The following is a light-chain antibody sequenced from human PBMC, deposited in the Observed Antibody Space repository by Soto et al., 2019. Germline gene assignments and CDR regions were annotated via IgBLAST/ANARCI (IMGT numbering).Light chain of an antibody. Sequence: QSVLTQPPSASGSPGQSVTISCTGSSSDIGGYDFVSWYQQHPGKAPKLMIYEVTKRPSGVPDRFSGSKSGNTASLTVSGLQAEDEADYYCSSYAGSNNLGFGGGTQLTV. CDR3: SSYAGSNNLG. J-gene: IGLJ2*01. CDR2: EVT. V-gene: IGLV2-8*01. CDR1: SSDIGGYDF.